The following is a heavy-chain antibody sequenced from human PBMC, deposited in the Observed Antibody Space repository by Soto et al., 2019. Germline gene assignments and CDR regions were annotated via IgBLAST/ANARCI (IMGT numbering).Heavy chain of an antibody. V-gene: IGHV4-34*01. CDR1: GWSCRGFY. CDR3: ARETSQNVYSHYGMDV. J-gene: IGHJ6*02. CDR2: INDSGTT. Sequence: ADTLSLTFASYGWSCRGFYWSWMRQPPGKGLEWIGEINDSGTTNYNPSLKSRVTISADTSKTHFSLRLTSVTAADTAVYYCARETSQNVYSHYGMDVWGQGTTVS.